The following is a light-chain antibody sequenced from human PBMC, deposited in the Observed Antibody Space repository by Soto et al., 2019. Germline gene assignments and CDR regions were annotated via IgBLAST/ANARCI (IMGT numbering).Light chain of an antibody. CDR2: AAS. Sequence: DIQLTQSPSFLSASVGDRVTITCRASQGISSHLAWYQQKPGKAPKLLIYAASTLQSGVPSRFSGSGSGTEFTLTISSLQPEDFATYYCQQLNSYLITVGQGTRLEIK. CDR3: QQLNSYLIT. CDR1: QGISSH. V-gene: IGKV1-9*01. J-gene: IGKJ5*01.